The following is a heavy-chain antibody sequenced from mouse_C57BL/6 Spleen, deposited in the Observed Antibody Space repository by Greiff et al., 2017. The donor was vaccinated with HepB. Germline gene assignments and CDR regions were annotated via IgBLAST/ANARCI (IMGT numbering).Heavy chain of an antibody. Sequence: QVQLQQSGAELARPGASVKLSCKASGYTFTSYGLSGGRQGTGRGLGWIGEIYPRSGNTYYNEKLKGKATLTADKSSSTAYMELRSLTSEDSAVYFCATLDGTWYFDVWGTGTTVTVSS. V-gene: IGHV1-81*01. J-gene: IGHJ1*03. CDR3: ATLDGTWYFDV. CDR1: GYTFTSYG. D-gene: IGHD2-3*01. CDR2: IYPRSGNT.